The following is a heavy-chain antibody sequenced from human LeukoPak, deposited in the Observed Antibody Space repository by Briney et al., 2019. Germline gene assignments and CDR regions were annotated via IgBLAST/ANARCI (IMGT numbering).Heavy chain of an antibody. J-gene: IGHJ4*02. CDR1: GFTFSNSS. Sequence: PGGSLRLSCAASGFTFSNSSMNWVRQAPGKGLEWVSSISSSSDYIYDADSVKGRFTISRDNAKNSLYLQMNSLRVEDTAVYYCARLSAMVRGPEDIFYFEYWGLGTLVTVSS. CDR3: ARLSAMVRGPEDIFYFEY. CDR2: ISSSSDYI. D-gene: IGHD3-10*01. V-gene: IGHV3-21*01.